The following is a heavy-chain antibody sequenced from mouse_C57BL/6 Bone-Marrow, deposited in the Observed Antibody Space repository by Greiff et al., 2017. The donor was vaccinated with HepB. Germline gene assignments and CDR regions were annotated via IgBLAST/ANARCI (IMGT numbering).Heavy chain of an antibody. CDR3: ARKDDYGGWFAY. J-gene: IGHJ3*01. Sequence: QVQLKESGPGLVQPSQSLSITCTVSGFSLTSYGVHWVRQSPGKGLEWLGVIWSGGSTDYNAAFISRLSISKDNSKSQVFFKMNSLQADDTAIYYCARKDDYGGWFAYWGQGTMVTVSA. V-gene: IGHV2-2*01. D-gene: IGHD2-4*01. CDR2: IWSGGST. CDR1: GFSLTSYG.